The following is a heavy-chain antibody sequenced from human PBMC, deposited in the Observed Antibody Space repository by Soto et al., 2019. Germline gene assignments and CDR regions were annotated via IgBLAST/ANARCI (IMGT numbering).Heavy chain of an antibody. D-gene: IGHD3-22*01. Sequence: ASVKVSCKASGYTFTSYGISWVRQAPGQGLEWMGWISAYNGNTNYAQKLQGRVTMTTDTSTSTAYMELRSLRSDDTAVYYCASALYDSSGYYPAYYFDYWGQGTLVTVPS. CDR2: ISAYNGNT. CDR1: GYTFTSYG. CDR3: ASALYDSSGYYPAYYFDY. J-gene: IGHJ4*02. V-gene: IGHV1-18*01.